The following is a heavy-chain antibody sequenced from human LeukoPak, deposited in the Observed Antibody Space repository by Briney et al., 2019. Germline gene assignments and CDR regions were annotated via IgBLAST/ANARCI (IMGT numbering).Heavy chain of an antibody. J-gene: IGHJ3*02. D-gene: IGHD4-17*01. CDR3: ATDPVTIFDAFDI. Sequence: GGSLRLSCAASGFTFSSYGMHWVRQAPGKGLEWVAVISYDGSNKYYADSVKGRFTISRDNSKNTLYLQMNSLRAEDTAVYYCATDPVTIFDAFDIWGQGTMVTVSS. CDR2: ISYDGSNK. V-gene: IGHV3-30*03. CDR1: GFTFSSYG.